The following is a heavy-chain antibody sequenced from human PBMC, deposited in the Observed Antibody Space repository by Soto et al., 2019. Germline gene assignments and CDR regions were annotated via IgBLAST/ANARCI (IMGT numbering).Heavy chain of an antibody. CDR3: AREGLRFLGGDAFDI. D-gene: IGHD3-3*01. CDR2: IWYDGSNK. J-gene: IGHJ3*02. CDR1: GFTFSSYG. V-gene: IGHV3-33*01. Sequence: QVQLVESGGGVVQPGRSLRLSCAASGFTFSSYGMHWVRQAPGKGLEWVAVIWYDGSNKYYADSVKGRFTISRDNSKNTLYLQMNSLRAEDTAVYYCAREGLRFLGGDAFDIWGQGTMVTVSS.